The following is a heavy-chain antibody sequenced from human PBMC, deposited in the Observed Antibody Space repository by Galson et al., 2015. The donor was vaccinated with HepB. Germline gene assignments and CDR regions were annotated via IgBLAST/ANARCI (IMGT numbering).Heavy chain of an antibody. J-gene: IGHJ4*02. V-gene: IGHV1-18*04. D-gene: IGHD1-26*01. CDR2: ISAYNGNT. Sequence: SVKVSCKASGYTFTSYGISWVRQAPGQGLEWMGWISAYNGNTNYAQKLQGRVTMTTDTSTSTAYMELRSLRSDDTAGYYCARALAGALPSGYWGQGTLVTVSS. CDR1: GYTFTSYG. CDR3: ARALAGALPSGY.